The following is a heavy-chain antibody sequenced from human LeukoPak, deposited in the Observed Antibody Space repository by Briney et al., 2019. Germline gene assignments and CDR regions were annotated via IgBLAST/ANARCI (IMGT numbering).Heavy chain of an antibody. CDR1: GYTFTGFY. CDR2: INPNSGGT. CDR3: ARDWRGHSDAFDI. V-gene: IGHV1-2*02. J-gene: IGHJ3*02. D-gene: IGHD3-3*01. Sequence: ASVKVSCKASGYTFTGFYMHWVRQAPGQGLEWMGWINPNSGGTKYALKFQGRVTMTRDTSISTAYMELSRLRFDDTAVYYCARDWRGHSDAFDIWGQGTMVTVSS.